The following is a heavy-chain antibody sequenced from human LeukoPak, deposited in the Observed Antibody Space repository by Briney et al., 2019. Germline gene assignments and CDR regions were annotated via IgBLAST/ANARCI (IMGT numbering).Heavy chain of an antibody. D-gene: IGHD4-23*01. CDR1: GYTFTGYY. J-gene: IGHJ6*03. V-gene: IGHV1-2*02. CDR2: INPNNGGT. Sequence: ASVKVSCKASGYTFTGYYMHWVRQAPGQGLEWMGWINPNNGGTNYAQKFQGRVTMTRDTSISTAYMELSRLRSDDTAVYYCARGRWTARSDYYYYGRLGQRDHGHRLL. CDR3: ARGRWTARSDYYYYGR.